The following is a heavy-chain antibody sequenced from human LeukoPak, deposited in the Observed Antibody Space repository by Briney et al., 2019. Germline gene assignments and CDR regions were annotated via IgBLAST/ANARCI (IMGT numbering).Heavy chain of an antibody. CDR1: GGSISSYY. J-gene: IGHJ4*02. CDR3: ARFMSGSYPFDY. CDR2: IYYSGST. D-gene: IGHD1-26*01. Sequence: PSETLSLTCTVSGGSISSYYWSWIRQPPGKGLEWIGYIYYSGSTNYNPSLKSRVTISVDTSKNQSSLKLSSVTAADTAVYYCARFMSGSYPFDYWGQGTLVTVSS. V-gene: IGHV4-59*01.